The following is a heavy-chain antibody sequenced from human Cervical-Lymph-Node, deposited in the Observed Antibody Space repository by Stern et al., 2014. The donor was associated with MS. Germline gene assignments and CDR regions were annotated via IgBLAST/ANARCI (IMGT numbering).Heavy chain of an antibody. CDR2: ISPKTGSA. D-gene: IGHD1-26*01. Sequence: QMQLVQSGAEVERPGASVKVSCKASGYTFTAYFLHWVRQAPGQGLEWMGLISPKTGSATSAQKFQDRVTMTRDTSINTGYMEVSSLRSDDTAVYYCARDRGSYSDYWGQGTLVAVSS. CDR3: ARDRGSYSDY. V-gene: IGHV1-2*02. CDR1: GYTFTAYF. J-gene: IGHJ4*02.